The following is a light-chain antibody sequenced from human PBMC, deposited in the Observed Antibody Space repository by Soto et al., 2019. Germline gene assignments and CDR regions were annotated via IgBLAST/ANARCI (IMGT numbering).Light chain of an antibody. CDR3: QHYGSSPFT. V-gene: IGKV3-20*01. CDR2: GAS. Sequence: EIVLTQSPGTLSLSPGERATLSCRASQSFSSSYLAWYQHKTDQAPRRLIYGASSRATGIPDRFSGSRSGTDFTLTISRLEPEDFAVYYCQHYGSSPFTFGPGPKVDIK. J-gene: IGKJ3*01. CDR1: QSFSSSY.